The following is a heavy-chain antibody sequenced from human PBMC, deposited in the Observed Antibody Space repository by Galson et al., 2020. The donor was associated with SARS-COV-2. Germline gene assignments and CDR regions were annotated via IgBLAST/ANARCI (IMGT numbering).Heavy chain of an antibody. D-gene: IGHD1-26*01. Sequence: GESLKISCAASGFTFSSYAMSWVRQAPGKGLEWVSAISGSGGSTYYADSVKGRFTISRDNSKNTLYLQMNSLRAEDTAVYYCAKISIGSYFLHYWGQGTLVTVSS. CDR1: GFTFSSYA. J-gene: IGHJ4*02. CDR3: AKISIGSYFLHY. V-gene: IGHV3-23*01. CDR2: ISGSGGST.